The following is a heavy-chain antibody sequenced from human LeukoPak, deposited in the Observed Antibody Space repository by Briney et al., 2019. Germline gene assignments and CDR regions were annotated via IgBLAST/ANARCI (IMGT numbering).Heavy chain of an antibody. Sequence: ASVKVSCKASGYTFISYGISWVRQAPGQGLEWMGWISAYNANTNYAQKLQGRVTMTTDTSTSTAYMELRSLRSDDTAVYYCARLSGYSSGWYGGGYNWFDPWGQGTLVTVSS. CDR2: ISAYNANT. J-gene: IGHJ5*02. CDR1: GYTFISYG. V-gene: IGHV1-18*01. D-gene: IGHD6-19*01. CDR3: ARLSGYSSGWYGGGYNWFDP.